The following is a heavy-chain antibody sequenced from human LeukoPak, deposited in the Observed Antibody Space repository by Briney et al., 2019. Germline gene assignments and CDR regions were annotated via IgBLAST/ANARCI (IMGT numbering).Heavy chain of an antibody. V-gene: IGHV4-61*02. Sequence: SETLSLTCTVSGGSISSGSYYWSWIRQPAGKGLEWIGRIYTSGSTNYNPPLKSRVTISVNTSKNQFSLKLSSVTAADTAVYYCAREVDFGVVPNWFDPWGQGTLVTVSS. D-gene: IGHD3-3*01. CDR1: GGSISSGSYY. CDR2: IYTSGST. J-gene: IGHJ5*02. CDR3: AREVDFGVVPNWFDP.